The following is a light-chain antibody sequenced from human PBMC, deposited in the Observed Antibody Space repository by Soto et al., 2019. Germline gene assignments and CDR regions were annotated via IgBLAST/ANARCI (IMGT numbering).Light chain of an antibody. CDR3: QHYTSYAEA. CDR2: KAS. V-gene: IGKV1-5*03. J-gene: IGKJ1*01. CDR1: QTISSW. Sequence: DIPMTQSPSTLSGSVGDRFTITGRASQTISSWLAWYQQKPGQAPRLLIYKASTLKSGIPSRFRGSGSGTEVTLTISSLQTDDFATYYRQHYTSYAEAFGQGTKVELK.